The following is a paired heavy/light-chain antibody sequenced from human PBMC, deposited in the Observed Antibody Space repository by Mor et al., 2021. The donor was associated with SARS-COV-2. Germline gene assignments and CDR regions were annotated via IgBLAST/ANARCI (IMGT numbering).Heavy chain of an antibody. CDR2: VNPNGGDT. J-gene: IGHJ4*02. CDR3: AREGPSGSFDY. CDR1: GYTFSRNY. D-gene: IGHD1-26*01. Sequence: QVRLMQSGAEVKKPGASVKVSCEASGYTFSRNYIHWVRQAPGQGFEWLGIVNPNGGDTTYGEKFQGRITMTNNMSTNQVYMELTSLTSDDSAIYYCAREGPSGSFDYWGQGTLVTVSS. V-gene: IGHV1-46*01.
Light chain of an antibody. V-gene: IGLV3-19*01. Sequence: SSELTQDPAVSVALGQTVRITCQGDSLRGHYASWYQQKARQAPVLVLYDANSRPSGIPVRFSGSRSGNTASLIITGAQAEDEADYYCHFWNNVYRQNLFGGGTKLTVL. CDR2: DAN. CDR3: HFWNNVYRQNL. CDR1: SLRGHY. J-gene: IGLJ2*01.